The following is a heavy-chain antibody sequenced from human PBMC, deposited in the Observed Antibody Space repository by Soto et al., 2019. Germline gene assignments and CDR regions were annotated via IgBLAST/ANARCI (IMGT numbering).Heavy chain of an antibody. J-gene: IGHJ4*02. CDR2: ISGSGGST. V-gene: IGHV3-23*01. D-gene: IGHD3-22*01. CDR1: GFTFSSYA. Sequence: GGSLRLSCAASGFTFSSYAMSWVRQAPGKGLEWVSAISGSGGSTYYADSVKGRFTISRDNSKNTLYLQMNSLRAEDTAVYYCAKDRFTIIVVVSALFDYWGQGTLVTVSS. CDR3: AKDRFTIIVVVSALFDY.